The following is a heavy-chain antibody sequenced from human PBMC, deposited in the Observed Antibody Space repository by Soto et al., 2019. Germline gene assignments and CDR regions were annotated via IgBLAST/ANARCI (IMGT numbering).Heavy chain of an antibody. D-gene: IGHD2-8*01. V-gene: IGHV3-74*01. Sequence: PGGSLRLSCAASGFTFSSYWMHWVRQAPGKGLVWVSRINSDGSSTSYADSVKGRFTISRDNAKNTLYLQMNSLRAEDTAVYYCARDPHCTNGVCYYYYYGMDVWGQGTTVTVSS. CDR3: ARDPHCTNGVCYYYYYGMDV. CDR1: GFTFSSYW. J-gene: IGHJ6*02. CDR2: INSDGSST.